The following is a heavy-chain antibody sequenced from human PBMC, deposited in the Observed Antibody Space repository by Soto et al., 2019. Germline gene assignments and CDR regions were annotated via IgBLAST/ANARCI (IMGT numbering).Heavy chain of an antibody. J-gene: IGHJ4*02. CDR3: ARADSYGLGWRIDY. CDR2: INHSGST. CDR1: GGSFSGYY. Sequence: QVQLQQWGAGLLKPSETLSLTCAVYGGSFSGYYWSWIRQPPGKGLEWIGEINHSGSTNYNPSLKSRVTISVDTSKNQFSLKLSSVTAADTALYYCARADSYGLGWRIDYWGQGTLVTVSS. D-gene: IGHD5-18*01. V-gene: IGHV4-34*01.